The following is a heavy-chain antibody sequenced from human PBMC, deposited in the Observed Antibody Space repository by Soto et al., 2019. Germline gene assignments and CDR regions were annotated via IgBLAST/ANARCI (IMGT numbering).Heavy chain of an antibody. CDR2: IIPIFGIA. V-gene: IGHV1-69*02. J-gene: IGHJ6*02. D-gene: IGHD2-2*01. Sequence: QVQLVQSEAEVKKPGSSVKVSCTASGGTFSRYSITWVRQAPGHGLEWIGRIIPIFGIASYAQKFQGRVTITADESTSTAYMELSSLRSDDTAVYYCARGDRDRETGLVPAAIDGMDVWGQGTTVTVSS. CDR3: ARGDRDRETGLVPAAIDGMDV. CDR1: GGTFSRYS.